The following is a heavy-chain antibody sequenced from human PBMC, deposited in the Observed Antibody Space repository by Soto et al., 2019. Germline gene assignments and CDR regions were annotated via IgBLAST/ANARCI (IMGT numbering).Heavy chain of an antibody. Sequence: GGSLRLSCAASGLTFSSYAMHWVRQAPGKGLEWVAVISYDGSNKYYADSVKGRFTISRDNSKNTLYLQMNSLRAEDTAVYYCARERITGTTPNFDYWGQGTLVTVSS. J-gene: IGHJ4*02. V-gene: IGHV3-30-3*01. CDR2: ISYDGSNK. CDR3: ARERITGTTPNFDY. D-gene: IGHD1-7*01. CDR1: GLTFSSYA.